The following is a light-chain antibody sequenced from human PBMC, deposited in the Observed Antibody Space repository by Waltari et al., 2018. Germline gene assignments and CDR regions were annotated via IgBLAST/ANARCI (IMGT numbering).Light chain of an antibody. V-gene: IGKV1-12*01. J-gene: IGKJ4*01. Sequence: DIQMTQSPTSVSASVGDRVTITCRASQAISSWIAWYQQKPGKAPELLLFTTSNLQSGVPSRFSGSGSGTDFTLTISSLQPEDFATYYCQQGDSFPLTFGGGTKVEIK. CDR2: TTS. CDR1: QAISSW. CDR3: QQGDSFPLT.